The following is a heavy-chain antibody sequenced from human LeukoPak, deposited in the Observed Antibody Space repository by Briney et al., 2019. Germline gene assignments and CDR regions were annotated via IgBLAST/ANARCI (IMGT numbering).Heavy chain of an antibody. CDR1: GGSISNYY. J-gene: IGHJ5*02. Sequence: SETLSLTCTVSGGSISNYYWSWIRQPPGKGLEWIGEINHSGSTNYNPSLKSRVTISVDTSKNQFSLKLSSVTAADTAVYYCARRPGYCSGGSCYSRGLWFDPWGQGTLVTVSS. D-gene: IGHD2-15*01. V-gene: IGHV4-34*01. CDR2: INHSGST. CDR3: ARRPGYCSGGSCYSRGLWFDP.